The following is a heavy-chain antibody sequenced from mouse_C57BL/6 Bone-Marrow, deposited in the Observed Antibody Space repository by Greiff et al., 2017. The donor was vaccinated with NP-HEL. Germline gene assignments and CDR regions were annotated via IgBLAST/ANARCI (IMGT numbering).Heavy chain of an antibody. D-gene: IGHD2-5*01. J-gene: IGHJ4*01. CDR1: GFSLTSYG. Sequence: VQGVESGPGLVQPSQSLSITCTVSGFSLTSYGVHWVRQSPGKGLAWLGVIWRGGSTDYNAAFMSRLSITKDNSKSQVFFKMNSLQADDTAIYYCAKAYYSNCYYAMDYWGQGTSVTVSS. CDR2: IWRGGST. CDR3: AKAYYSNCYYAMDY. V-gene: IGHV2-5*01.